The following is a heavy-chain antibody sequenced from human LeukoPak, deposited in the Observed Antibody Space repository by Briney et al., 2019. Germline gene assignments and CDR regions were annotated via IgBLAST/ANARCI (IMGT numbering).Heavy chain of an antibody. CDR2: IYSSGST. Sequence: SETLSLTCTVPGGSISSGTYYWSWIRQPAGKGLEWIGRIYSSGSTNYNPSLKSRVAISVDTSQNQFSLNLSSVTAADTAVYYCARGVDSSGYQYKGFDPWGQGTLVTVSS. V-gene: IGHV4-61*02. CDR1: GGSISSGTYY. CDR3: ARGVDSSGYQYKGFDP. D-gene: IGHD3-22*01. J-gene: IGHJ5*02.